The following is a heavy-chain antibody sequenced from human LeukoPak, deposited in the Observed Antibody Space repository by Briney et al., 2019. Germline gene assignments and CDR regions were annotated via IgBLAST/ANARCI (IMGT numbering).Heavy chain of an antibody. CDR3: ARSVSSSWSQVDFDY. Sequence: PGESLKISCKGSGYSFTSYWIGWVRQMPGKGLEWTGIIYPGDSDTRYSPSFQGQVTISADKSISTAYLQWSSLKASDTAMYYCARSVSSSWSQVDFDYWGQGTLVTVSS. CDR1: GYSFTSYW. CDR2: IYPGDSDT. D-gene: IGHD6-13*01. V-gene: IGHV5-51*01. J-gene: IGHJ4*02.